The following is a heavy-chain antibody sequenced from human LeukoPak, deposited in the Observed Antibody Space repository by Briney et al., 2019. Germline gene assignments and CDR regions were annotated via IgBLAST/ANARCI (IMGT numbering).Heavy chain of an antibody. V-gene: IGHV4-4*07. D-gene: IGHD3-3*01. CDR3: ARESITIFGVVIADY. CDR1: GGSISSYY. Sequence: PSETLSLTCTVSGGSISSYYWSWIRQPAGKGLEWIGRIYTSGSTNYNPSLKSRVTMSVDTSKNQFSLKLSSVTAADTAVYYCARESITIFGVVIADYWGQGTLVTVSS. J-gene: IGHJ4*02. CDR2: IYTSGST.